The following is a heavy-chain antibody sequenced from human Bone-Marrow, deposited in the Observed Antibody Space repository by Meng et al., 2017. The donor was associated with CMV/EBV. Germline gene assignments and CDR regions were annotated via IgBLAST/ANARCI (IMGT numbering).Heavy chain of an antibody. V-gene: IGHV4-34*01. D-gene: IGHD2-2*01. CDR2: INHSGST. CDR1: NGSFTKYY. Sequence: GSLRLSCAVYNGSFTKYYWSWIRQPPGKGLEWIGEINHSGSTNYNPSLKSRVTISVDTSKNQFSLKLSAVTAADTAVYYWASRRNIVVVPAVRGGYYNWFDPWGQGTLVTVSS. J-gene: IGHJ5*02. CDR3: ASRRNIVVVPAVRGGYYNWFDP.